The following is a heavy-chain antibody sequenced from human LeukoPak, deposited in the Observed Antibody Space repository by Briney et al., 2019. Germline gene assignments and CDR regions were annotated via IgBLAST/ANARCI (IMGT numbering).Heavy chain of an antibody. CDR3: AGEIFGGYNPGAY. CDR1: LDSTTSNF. CDR2: IHRSGSP. Sequence: SETLSLTCTVSLDSTTSNFWSWVRQPPGKGLEWIGEIHRSGSPNYNPSLQSRVTISRDRSRNQIALELSSVTAADTAVYYCAGEIFGGYNPGAYWGQGILVTVSS. J-gene: IGHJ4*02. D-gene: IGHD3-3*01. V-gene: IGHV4-4*02.